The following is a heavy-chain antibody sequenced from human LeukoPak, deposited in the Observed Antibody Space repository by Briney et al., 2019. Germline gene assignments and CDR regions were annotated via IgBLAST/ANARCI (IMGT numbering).Heavy chain of an antibody. Sequence: PSETLSLTCTVSGDSVSSYHWSWIRQPPGKGLEWIGYIYYSRNTNYSPSLKSRATMSVDTSKNQFSLRLSSVTAADTAVYYCARDESDYGDYKASNWFDPWGQGTLVTVSS. J-gene: IGHJ5*02. V-gene: IGHV4-59*02. CDR3: ARDESDYGDYKASNWFDP. D-gene: IGHD4-17*01. CDR1: GDSVSSYH. CDR2: IYYSRNT.